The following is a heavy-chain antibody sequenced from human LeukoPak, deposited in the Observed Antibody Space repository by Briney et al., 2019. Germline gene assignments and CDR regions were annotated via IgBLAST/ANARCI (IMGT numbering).Heavy chain of an antibody. J-gene: IGHJ4*02. V-gene: IGHV3-7*01. D-gene: IGHD5-12*01. CDR2: IKHDGSEK. CDR1: GSTFSSYW. Sequence: GGSLRLSCAASGSTFSSYWMSWVRQDPGKGLESVANIKHDGSEKYYADSVKGRFTISRDKAKNSVYLQINSRKAEDQAVYYCAQRGYSGSDYWGQGALVTVSS. CDR3: AQRGYSGSDY.